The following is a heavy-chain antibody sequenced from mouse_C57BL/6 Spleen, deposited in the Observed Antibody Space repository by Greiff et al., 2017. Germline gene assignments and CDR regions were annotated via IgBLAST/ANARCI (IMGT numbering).Heavy chain of an antibody. CDR2: INPSNGGT. Sequence: QVQLKQPGTELVKPGASVKLSCKASGYTFTSYWMHWVKQSPGQGLEWIGNINPSNGGTNYNEKFKSKATLTVDKSSSTAYMQLSSLTSEDSAVYYCARGLNYDYDEYFDVWGTGTTVTVSS. V-gene: IGHV1-53*01. D-gene: IGHD2-4*01. CDR3: ARGLNYDYDEYFDV. CDR1: GYTFTSYW. J-gene: IGHJ1*03.